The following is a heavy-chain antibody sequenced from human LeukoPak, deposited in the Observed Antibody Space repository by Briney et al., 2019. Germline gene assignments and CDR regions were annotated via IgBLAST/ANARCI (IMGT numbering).Heavy chain of an antibody. Sequence: ASVKVSCKASGYIFTDYYMHWVRQAPGQGLEWMGWISAYNGNTNYAQKLQGRVTMTTDTSTSTAYMELRSLRSDDTAVYYCARVDRGPPLYWGQGTLVTVSS. CDR1: GYIFTDYY. CDR3: ARVDRGPPLY. J-gene: IGHJ4*02. D-gene: IGHD3-9*01. CDR2: ISAYNGNT. V-gene: IGHV1-18*04.